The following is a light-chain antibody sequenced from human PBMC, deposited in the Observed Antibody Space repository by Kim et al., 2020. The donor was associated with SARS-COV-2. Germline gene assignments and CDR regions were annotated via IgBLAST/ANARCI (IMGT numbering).Light chain of an antibody. CDR1: QSLVRSDGNTY. Sequence: PASISCRSSQSLVRSDGNTYLTWLQQRPGQPPRLLIYKNSNRFSGGPDRFSGSGAGTDFTLKISRVEAEDVGVYYCMQAAQFPITFGQGTRLEIK. J-gene: IGKJ5*01. V-gene: IGKV2-24*01. CDR3: MQAAQFPIT. CDR2: KNS.